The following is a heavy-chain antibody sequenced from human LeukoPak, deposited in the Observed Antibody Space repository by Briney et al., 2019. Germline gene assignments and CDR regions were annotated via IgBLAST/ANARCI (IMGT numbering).Heavy chain of an antibody. J-gene: IGHJ6*02. Sequence: ASVKVSCKASGYTFTGYYMHWVRQAPGQGLVWMGWINPNSGGTNYAQKFQGRVTMTRDTSISTAYMELSRLRSDDTAVYYCARDLGYSSGWYRDYWSVAQDYYYYYYGMDVWGQGTTVTVSS. CDR2: INPNSGGT. CDR1: GYTFTGYY. V-gene: IGHV1-2*02. D-gene: IGHD6-19*01. CDR3: ARDLGYSSGWYRDYWSVAQDYYYYYYGMDV.